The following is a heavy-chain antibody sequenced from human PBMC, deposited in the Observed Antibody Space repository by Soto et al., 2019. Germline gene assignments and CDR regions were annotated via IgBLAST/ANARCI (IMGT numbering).Heavy chain of an antibody. CDR3: ARPPQVTRSYYFNGLDV. CDR1: GYTFTNYG. CDR2: ISTSNSNT. D-gene: IGHD5-18*01. V-gene: IGHV1-18*01. Sequence: QVQLVQSGGEVKKPGAAVMVSCKASGYTFTNYGISWVRQAPGQGLEWMGWISTSNSNTAYAQTFQDRVTMTTDTSTSTAYMELRSLGPDDTAVYYCARPPQVTRSYYFNGLDVWGQGTTVTVSS. J-gene: IGHJ6*02.